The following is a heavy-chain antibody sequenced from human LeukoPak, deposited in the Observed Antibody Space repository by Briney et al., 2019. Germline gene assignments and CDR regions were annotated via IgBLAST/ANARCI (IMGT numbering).Heavy chain of an antibody. CDR3: ARDLDEWELLSGGNAFDI. CDR1: GFTFDDYG. V-gene: IGHV3-20*04. D-gene: IGHD1-26*01. CDR2: INWNGGST. J-gene: IGHJ3*02. Sequence: GGSLKLSCAASGFTFDDYGMSWVRQAPGKGLEWVSGINWNGGSTGYADSVKGRFTISRDNAKNSLYLQMNSLRAEDTALYYCARDLDEWELLSGGNAFDIWGQGTMVTVSS.